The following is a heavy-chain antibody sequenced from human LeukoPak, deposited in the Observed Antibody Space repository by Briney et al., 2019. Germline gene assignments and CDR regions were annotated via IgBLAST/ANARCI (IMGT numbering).Heavy chain of an antibody. Sequence: GGSLRLSGAASGFTFSSYDMHWVRQATGKGLEWVSAIGTAGDTYYPGSVKGRFTISRENAKNSLYLQMNSLRAGDTAVYYCARGSGDFWSGYYSFDYWGQGTLVTVSS. CDR2: IGTAGDT. V-gene: IGHV3-13*01. J-gene: IGHJ4*02. CDR3: ARGSGDFWSGYYSFDY. CDR1: GFTFSSYD. D-gene: IGHD3-3*01.